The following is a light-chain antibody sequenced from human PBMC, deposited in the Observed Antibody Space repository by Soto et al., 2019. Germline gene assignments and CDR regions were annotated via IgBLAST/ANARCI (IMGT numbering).Light chain of an antibody. CDR3: QSYHSSTPYV. V-gene: IGLV6-57*03. J-gene: IGLJ1*01. CDR1: SGSIASGY. CDR2: EDN. Sequence: FMLTQPHSVSESPGKTVTISCTRSSGSIASGYVQWYQQRPGSAPTTVIYEDNQRPSGVPDRFSGSIDRSSNSASLTISGLKTEDEADYYCQSYHSSTPYVFGTGTKLTVL.